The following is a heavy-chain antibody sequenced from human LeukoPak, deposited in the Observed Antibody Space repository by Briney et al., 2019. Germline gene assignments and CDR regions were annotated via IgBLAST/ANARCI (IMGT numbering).Heavy chain of an antibody. CDR2: IIPILGIA. Sequence: SVKVSCKASGGTFSSYAIGWVRQAPGQGLEWMGRIIPILGIANYAQKFQGRVTITADKSTSTAYMELSSLRSEDTAVYYCARGGGSAAGDAWEDYWGQGTLVTVSS. J-gene: IGHJ4*02. V-gene: IGHV1-69*04. CDR1: GGTFSSYA. CDR3: ARGGGSAAGDAWEDY. D-gene: IGHD6-13*01.